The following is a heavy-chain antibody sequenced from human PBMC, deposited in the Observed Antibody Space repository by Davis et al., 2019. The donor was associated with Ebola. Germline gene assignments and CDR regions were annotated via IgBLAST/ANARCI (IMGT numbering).Heavy chain of an antibody. CDR1: GGSISSSNW. D-gene: IGHD3-3*01. Sequence: SETLSLTCAVSGGSISSSNWWSWVRQPPGKGLEWIGEIYHSGGTNYNPSLKSRVTISVDTSKNQFSLKLSSVTAADTAVYYCARDSLYYDFWSGFDPWGQGTLVTVSS. J-gene: IGHJ5*02. CDR3: ARDSLYYDFWSGFDP. CDR2: IYHSGGT. V-gene: IGHV4-4*02.